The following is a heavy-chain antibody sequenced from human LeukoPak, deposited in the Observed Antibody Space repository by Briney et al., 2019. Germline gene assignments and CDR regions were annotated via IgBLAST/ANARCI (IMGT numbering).Heavy chain of an antibody. CDR3: ASPATGNRDGFAF. CDR2: VHGSGSA. J-gene: IGHJ4*02. CDR1: RGSSSGYY. Sequence: PSETLSLTCTVYRGSSSGYYWSWIRQRPGMGLEWIGDVHGSGSANYNPSLQPRVTISGDMSKNQLSLKLTSVSAADTAVYYCASPATGNRDGFAFWRQGTLVRVSS. V-gene: IGHV4-34*01. D-gene: IGHD5-24*01.